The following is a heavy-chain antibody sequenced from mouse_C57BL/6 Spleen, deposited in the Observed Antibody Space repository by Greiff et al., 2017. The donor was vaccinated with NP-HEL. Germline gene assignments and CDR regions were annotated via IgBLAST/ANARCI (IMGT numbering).Heavy chain of an antibody. J-gene: IGHJ4*01. V-gene: IGHV5-17*01. CDR3: AYYYGSSYVGAMDD. D-gene: IGHD1-1*01. Sequence: VQLKESGGGLVKPGGSLKLSCAASGFTFSDYGMHWVRQAPEKGLEWVAYISSGSSTIYYADTVKGRFTISRDNAKNTLFLQMTSLRSEDTAMYYCAYYYGSSYVGAMDDWGQGTSVTVSS. CDR2: ISSGSSTI. CDR1: GFTFSDYG.